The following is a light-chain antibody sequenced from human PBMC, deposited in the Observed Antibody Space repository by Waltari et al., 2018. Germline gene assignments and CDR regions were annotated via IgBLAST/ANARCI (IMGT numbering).Light chain of an antibody. Sequence: QSVLTQPPSVSGAPGQRVTISCTGSSSNIGAGYDVHWYQDLPGTAPKLLIYANASRPQGVPYRVSGSKSSTPASLAITGLQAEDEADYYCLSYDSSLSGWVFGGGTKLTVL. CDR1: SSNIGAGYD. CDR2: ANA. V-gene: IGLV1-40*01. J-gene: IGLJ3*02. CDR3: LSYDSSLSGWV.